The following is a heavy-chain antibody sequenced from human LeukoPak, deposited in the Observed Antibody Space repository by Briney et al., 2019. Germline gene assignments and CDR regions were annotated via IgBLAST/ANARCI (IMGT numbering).Heavy chain of an antibody. J-gene: IGHJ3*02. Sequence: LSLSCAGSTFTFNSYAMRWEAHAPGQGRKWGTAISDSDRNKDYADSVKGSFTISRAKSKNNLDLQMNSLRAEDMAVYYCAKPRRGNGSTKGGAFDIWGQGTMVTVSS. V-gene: IGHV3-23*01. CDR1: TFTFNSYA. D-gene: IGHD3-10*01. CDR2: ISDSDRNK. CDR3: AKPRRGNGSTKGGAFDI.